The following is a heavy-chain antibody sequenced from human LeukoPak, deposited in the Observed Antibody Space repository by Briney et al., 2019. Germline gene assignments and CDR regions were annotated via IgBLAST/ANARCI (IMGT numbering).Heavy chain of an antibody. CDR1: GFTFDDYA. J-gene: IGHJ5*02. Sequence: QPGRSLRLSCAASGFTFDDYAMHWVRQAPGKGLEWVSGISWNSGSIGYADSVKGRFTISRDNAKNSLYLQMNSLRAEDTALYYSVREGISGSYPSNNWFDPWGQGTLVTVSS. CDR3: VREGISGSYPSNNWFDP. D-gene: IGHD1-26*01. V-gene: IGHV3-9*01. CDR2: ISWNSGSI.